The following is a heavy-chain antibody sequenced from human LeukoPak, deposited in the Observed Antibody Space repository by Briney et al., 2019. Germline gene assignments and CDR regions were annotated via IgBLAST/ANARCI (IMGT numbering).Heavy chain of an antibody. V-gene: IGHV3-33*01. D-gene: IGHD5-12*01. CDR3: ARGSGYDLLFYLDY. CDR1: GFTFSSYG. J-gene: IGHJ4*02. CDR2: IWYDGSNK. Sequence: GGSLRLSCAASGFTFSSYGMHWVRQAPGKGLEWVAVIWYDGSNKYYADSVKGRFTISRDNSKNTLYLQMNSLRAEDTAVYYCARGSGYDLLFYLDYWGQGTLVTVSS.